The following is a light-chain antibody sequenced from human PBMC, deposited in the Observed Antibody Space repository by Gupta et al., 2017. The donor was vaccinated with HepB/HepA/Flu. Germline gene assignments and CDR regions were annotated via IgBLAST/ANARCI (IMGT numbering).Light chain of an antibody. V-gene: IGKV1-39*01. CDR3: QQSYTAPLT. CDR1: QSISSY. CDR2: AAS. J-gene: IGKJ4*01. Sequence: DIQMTQSPSSLSASVGDRVTITCRASQSISSYLNWYQQKPGKAPNLLIYAASSVQSGVPSRFSGSGSGTDFALTISRLQPEDFATYYCQQSYTAPLTFGGGTKVEIK.